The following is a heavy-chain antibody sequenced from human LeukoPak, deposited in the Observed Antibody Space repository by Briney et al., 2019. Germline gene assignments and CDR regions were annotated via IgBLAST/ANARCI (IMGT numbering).Heavy chain of an antibody. V-gene: IGHV4-59*11. CDR2: VYYSGST. CDR1: GGSISSHY. Sequence: SETLSLTCTVSGGSISSHYWSWIRQPPGEGLEWIGSVYYSGSTDYNPSLKSRVTMSVDTSKNQFSLKLNSVTAADTAVYFCAREGMGARTFDYWGQGTLVTVSS. CDR3: AREGMGARTFDY. D-gene: IGHD1-26*01. J-gene: IGHJ4*02.